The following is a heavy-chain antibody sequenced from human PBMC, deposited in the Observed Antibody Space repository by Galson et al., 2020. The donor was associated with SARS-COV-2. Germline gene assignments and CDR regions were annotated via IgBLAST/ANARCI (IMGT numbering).Heavy chain of an antibody. CDR2: ISSSGSTI. J-gene: IGHJ3*02. CDR3: AGGWYFDAFDI. Sequence: GGSLRLSCAASGFTFSSYEMNWVRQAPGTGLEWVSYISSSGSTIYYADSVKGRFTISRDNAKNSLYLQMNSLRAEDTAVYYCAGGWYFDAFDIWGQGTMVTVSS. CDR1: GFTFSSYE. V-gene: IGHV3-48*03. D-gene: IGHD6-19*01.